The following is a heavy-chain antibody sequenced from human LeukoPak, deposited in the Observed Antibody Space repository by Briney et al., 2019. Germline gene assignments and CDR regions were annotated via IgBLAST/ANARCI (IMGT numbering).Heavy chain of an antibody. V-gene: IGHV3-11*01. CDR3: AKDSGYTYGPMDV. D-gene: IGHD5-18*01. Sequence: GGSLRLSCVVSGFTFSDFHMSWLRQAPGKGLEWISYITNSGSDIEYADSVKGRFTISRDNAKDSLYLQMNSLRAEDTALYYCAKDSGYTYGPMDVWGQGTTVTVSS. CDR2: ITNSGSDI. J-gene: IGHJ6*02. CDR1: GFTFSDFH.